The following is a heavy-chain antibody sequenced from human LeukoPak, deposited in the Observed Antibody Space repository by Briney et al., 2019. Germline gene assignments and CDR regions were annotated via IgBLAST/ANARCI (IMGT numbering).Heavy chain of an antibody. CDR3: AGRWYGAMAPYYFDY. D-gene: IGHD5-18*01. CDR2: INPNSSGT. J-gene: IGHJ4*02. Sequence: ASVKVSCKASGYTFTGYYMHWVRQAPGQGLEWMGWINPNSSGTNYAQKFQGRVTMTRDTSISTAYMELSRLRSDDTAVYYCAGRWYGAMAPYYFDYWGQGTLVTVSS. V-gene: IGHV1-2*02. CDR1: GYTFTGYY.